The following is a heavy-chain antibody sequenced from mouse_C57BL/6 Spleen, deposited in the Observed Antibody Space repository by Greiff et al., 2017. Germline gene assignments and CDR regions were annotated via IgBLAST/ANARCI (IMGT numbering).Heavy chain of an antibody. Sequence: EVQRVESGPGMVKPSQSLSLTCTVTGYSITSGYDWHWIRHFPGNKLEWMGYISYSGSTNYNQSLKSRISITHDTSKNHFFLKMKSVTTEDTATYYCARVIHPYNGSSPWYFDVWGTGTTVTVSS. CDR2: ISYSGST. D-gene: IGHD1-1*01. CDR3: ARVIHPYNGSSPWYFDV. J-gene: IGHJ1*03. V-gene: IGHV3-1*01. CDR1: GYSITSGYD.